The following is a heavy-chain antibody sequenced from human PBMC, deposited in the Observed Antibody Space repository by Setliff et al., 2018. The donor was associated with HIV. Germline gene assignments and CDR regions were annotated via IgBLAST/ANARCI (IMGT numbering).Heavy chain of an antibody. J-gene: IGHJ2*01. V-gene: IGHV4-4*09. CDR3: ARPIPYGLDWYFDL. CDR1: GGSISRYY. CDR2: VHSSGST. D-gene: IGHD4-17*01. Sequence: SETLSLTCTVSGGSISRYYWSWIRQSPGKGLGFIGYVHSSGSTNYNPSLETRVTLSVDTSKSQFSLKLTSVTASDTAMYYCARPIPYGLDWYFDLWGRGTLGTVSS.